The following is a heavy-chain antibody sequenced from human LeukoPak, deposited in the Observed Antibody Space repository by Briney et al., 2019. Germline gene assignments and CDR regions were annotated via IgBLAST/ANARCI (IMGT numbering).Heavy chain of an antibody. CDR3: ARGMSRGIAPIDY. V-gene: IGHV3-21*01. J-gene: IGHJ4*02. CDR2: ISSSSSYI. Sequence: PGGSLRLSCAASGFTFSSYSMNWVRQAPGKGLEWVSSISSSSSYIYYADSVKGRFTISRDNAKNSLYLQMNSLRAEDTAVYYCARGMSRGIAPIDYWGQGTLVTVSS. CDR1: GFTFSSYS. D-gene: IGHD3-10*01.